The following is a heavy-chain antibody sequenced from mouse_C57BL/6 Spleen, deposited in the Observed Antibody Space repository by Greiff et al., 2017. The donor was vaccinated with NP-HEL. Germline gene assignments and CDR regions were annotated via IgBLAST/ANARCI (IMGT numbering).Heavy chain of an antibody. CDR1: GYTFTSYW. J-gene: IGHJ4*01. D-gene: IGHD2-14*01. Sequence: QVQLQQPGAELVRPGTSVKLSCKASGYTFTSYWMHWVKQRPGQGLEWIGVIDPSDSYTNYNQKFKGKATLTVDTSSSTAYMQLSSLTSEDSAVYYCARSRYGYAMGYWGQGTSVTVSS. CDR3: ARSRYGYAMGY. CDR2: IDPSDSYT. V-gene: IGHV1-59*01.